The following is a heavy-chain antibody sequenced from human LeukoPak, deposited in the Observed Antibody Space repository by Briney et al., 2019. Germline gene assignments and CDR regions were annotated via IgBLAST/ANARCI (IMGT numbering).Heavy chain of an antibody. CDR3: ARDYCSSTSCYGEVSFDP. J-gene: IGHJ5*02. Sequence: ASVKVSCKASGYTFTSYGISWVRQAPGQGLEWMGWISAYNGNTNYAQKFQGRVTITWDTSASTAYMELSSLRSEDTAVYYCARDYCSSTSCYGEVSFDPWGQGTLVTVSS. D-gene: IGHD2-2*01. CDR2: ISAYNGNT. CDR1: GYTFTSYG. V-gene: IGHV1-18*01.